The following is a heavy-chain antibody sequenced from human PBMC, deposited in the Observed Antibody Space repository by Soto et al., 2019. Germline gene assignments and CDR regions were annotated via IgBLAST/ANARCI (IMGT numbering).Heavy chain of an antibody. CDR2: ISSSSSYI. D-gene: IGHD3-22*01. J-gene: IGHJ4*02. CDR1: GFTFSSYS. V-gene: IGHV3-21*01. CDR3: ATRDYYDSSGYAYYFDY. Sequence: EVQLVESGGGLVKPGGSLRLSCAASGFTFSSYSMNWVRQAPGKGLEWVSSISSSSSYIYYADSVKGRFTISRDNAKNSLYLQMNSLRAEDTAVYYCATRDYYDSSGYAYYFDYWGQGTLVTVSS.